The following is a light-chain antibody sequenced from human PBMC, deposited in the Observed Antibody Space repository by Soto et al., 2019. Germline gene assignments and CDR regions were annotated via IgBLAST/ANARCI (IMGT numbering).Light chain of an antibody. J-gene: IGKJ4*01. Sequence: DIPMTQSPSSLSASVGDRVTITCRASQTISTYVTWYQQKPGKAPKALISDASTLQSGVPSRFSGSGSGTHFTLIISSLQPEDVATYYCQQSFSSLLSFGGGTQVEIK. V-gene: IGKV1-39*01. CDR3: QQSFSSLLS. CDR2: DAS. CDR1: QTISTY.